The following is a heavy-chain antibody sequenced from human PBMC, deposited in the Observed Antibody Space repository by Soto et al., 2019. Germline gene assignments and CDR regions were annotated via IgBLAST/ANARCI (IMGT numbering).Heavy chain of an antibody. J-gene: IGHJ4*02. D-gene: IGHD1-26*01. CDR2: IDPSGGDT. CDR3: AKRRGVGLTRSSFDY. V-gene: IGHV1-46*02. CDR1: GYTFNRHY. Sequence: QVQLVQSGAEVRKPGASVKVSCKASGYTFNRHYIQWVRQAPGQGLEWMGMIDPSGGDTNYAKKFQGRVTLTSYTATSTVYMVLSSLRSEDTAVYYCAKRRGVGLTRSSFDYWGPGTLVIVSS.